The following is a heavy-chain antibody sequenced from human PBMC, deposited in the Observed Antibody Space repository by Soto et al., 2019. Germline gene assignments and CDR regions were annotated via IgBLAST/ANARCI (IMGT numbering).Heavy chain of an antibody. D-gene: IGHD6-19*01. Sequence: GGSLRLSCAASGFTFSSYSMNWVRQAPGKGLEWVSYISSSSSTIYYADSVKGRFTISRDNAKNSLYLQMNSLRAEDTAVYYCARDLEAVAINSLLDYWGQGTLVTVSS. CDR1: GFTFSSYS. V-gene: IGHV3-48*01. CDR3: ARDLEAVAINSLLDY. CDR2: ISSSSSTI. J-gene: IGHJ4*02.